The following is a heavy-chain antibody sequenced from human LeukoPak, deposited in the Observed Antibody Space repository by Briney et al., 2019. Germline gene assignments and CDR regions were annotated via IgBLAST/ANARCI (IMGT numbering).Heavy chain of an antibody. CDR2: IYYSGST. CDR1: GGSISSYY. Sequence: PSETLSLTCTVSGGSISSYYWSWIRQPPGKGLEWIGYIYYSGSTSYNPSLKSRVTISVDTSKNQFSLKLRSVTAADTAVYYCARALFYDYGDPRVSDYYYYYMDVWGKGTTVTVSS. J-gene: IGHJ6*03. CDR3: ARALFYDYGDPRVSDYYYYYMDV. D-gene: IGHD4-17*01. V-gene: IGHV4-59*01.